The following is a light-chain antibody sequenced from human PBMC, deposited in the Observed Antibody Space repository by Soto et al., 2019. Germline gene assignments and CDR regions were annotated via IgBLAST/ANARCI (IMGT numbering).Light chain of an antibody. J-gene: IGKJ1*01. CDR2: DAS. V-gene: IGKV3-20*01. Sequence: EIVLTQSPATLSLSPGERATLSCRASRSLSSGYLAWYQQKPGQAPRLLFYDASRRATGTPDRFSVSGSGTDFTLTISRLEPEDFAVYYCQQYGDSPRTFGQGTKVDIK. CDR3: QQYGDSPRT. CDR1: RSLSSGY.